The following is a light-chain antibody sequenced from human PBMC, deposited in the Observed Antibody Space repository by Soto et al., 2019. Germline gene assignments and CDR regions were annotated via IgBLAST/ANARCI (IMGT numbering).Light chain of an antibody. J-gene: IGLJ3*02. CDR1: SSNIGSEY. CDR3: AARDDSLSGHWV. V-gene: IGLV1-47*01. CDR2: KNN. Sequence: QSVLTQPPSASGTPGQRVTISCSGSSSNIGSEYVVWYQHLPGTAPKLLIYKNNQRPSGVPDRFAGSKSGTSASLAISGLRSEDEADYYCAARDDSLSGHWVFGGGTKLTGL.